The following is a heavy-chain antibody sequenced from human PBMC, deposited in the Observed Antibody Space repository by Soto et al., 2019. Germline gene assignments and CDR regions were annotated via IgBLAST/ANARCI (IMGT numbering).Heavy chain of an antibody. Sequence: ASVKVSCKASGYTFTGYYMHWVRQAPGQGLEWMGWINPNSGGTNYAQKFQGRVTMTRDTSISTAYMELSRLRSDDTAVYYCARKLGDRHYYYYGMDVWGQGTRVTLPS. V-gene: IGHV1-2*02. CDR1: GYTFTGYY. CDR3: ARKLGDRHYYYYGMDV. D-gene: IGHD1-26*01. J-gene: IGHJ6*02. CDR2: INPNSGGT.